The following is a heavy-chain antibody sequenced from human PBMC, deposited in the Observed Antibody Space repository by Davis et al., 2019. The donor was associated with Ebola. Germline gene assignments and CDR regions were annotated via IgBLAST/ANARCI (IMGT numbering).Heavy chain of an antibody. CDR2: IIPVFGRP. J-gene: IGHJ4*02. V-gene: IGHV1-69*13. Sequence: SVKVSCKASGGTFSNYAISWVRQAPGQGLDWMGGIIPVFGRPKYAQKFQGRVTITADESTSTAYMELSSLRFEDTAMYYCARDRYSDGSGHFFEQSHWGQGTLVTVSS. D-gene: IGHD3-22*01. CDR1: GGTFSNYA. CDR3: ARDRYSDGSGHFFEQSH.